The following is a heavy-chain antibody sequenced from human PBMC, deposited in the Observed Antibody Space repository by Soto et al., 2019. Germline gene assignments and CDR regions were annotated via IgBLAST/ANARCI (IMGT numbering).Heavy chain of an antibody. CDR2: IIPIFCTA. Sequence: QVQLVQSGAEVKKPGSSVKVSCKASGGTFSSYAISWVRQAPGQGLEWMGGIIPIFCTANYAQKFQGRVTITADESTSTAYMELSSLRSDDTAVYYCARAPVDTAMVWYFDLWGRGTLVTVSS. CDR3: ARAPVDTAMVWYFDL. V-gene: IGHV1-69*12. D-gene: IGHD5-18*01. J-gene: IGHJ2*01. CDR1: GGTFSSYA.